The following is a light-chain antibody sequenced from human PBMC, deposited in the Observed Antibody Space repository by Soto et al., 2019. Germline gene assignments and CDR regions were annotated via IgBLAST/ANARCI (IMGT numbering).Light chain of an antibody. CDR2: DAF. Sequence: EIVLTQSPATLSLSPGERATLSCRASQSVSSSLSWYRQKPGQAPRLLIYDAFNRATGIPARFSGSGSGTDFTLTISRLEPEDFAVYFCQQYARSPLAFGGGTKVDIK. CDR3: QQYARSPLA. CDR1: QSVSSS. V-gene: IGKV3-11*01. J-gene: IGKJ4*01.